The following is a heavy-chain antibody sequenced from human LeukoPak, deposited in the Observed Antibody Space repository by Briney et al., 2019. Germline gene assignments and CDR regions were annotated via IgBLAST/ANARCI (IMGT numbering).Heavy chain of an antibody. Sequence: GGSLRLSCAASGFTFSSYAMSWVRQAPGKGLEWVSAISGSGGSTYYADSVKGRFTISRDNSKNTLYLQMNSLRAEGTAVYYCARRAGAYSHPYDYWGQGTLVTVSS. D-gene: IGHD4/OR15-4a*01. J-gene: IGHJ4*02. CDR1: GFTFSSYA. CDR2: ISGSGGST. CDR3: ARRAGAYSHPYDY. V-gene: IGHV3-23*01.